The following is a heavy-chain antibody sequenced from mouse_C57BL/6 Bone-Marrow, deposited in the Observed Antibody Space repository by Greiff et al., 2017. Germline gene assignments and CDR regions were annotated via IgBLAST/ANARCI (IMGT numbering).Heavy chain of an antibody. D-gene: IGHD2-3*01. V-gene: IGHV1-64*01. CDR3: SRTRGWPFFDY. CDR2: ISPNSSST. CDR1: GYTFTSYW. J-gene: IGHJ2*01. Sequence: QVQLKQPGAELVKPGASVKLSCKASGYTFTSYWMHWVRQRPGQGLEWIGMISPNSSSTNYKEKVKSKATLSVDKASSPPYLQISSLTSEDSAVYYWSRTRGWPFFDYWGQGTTLTVAS.